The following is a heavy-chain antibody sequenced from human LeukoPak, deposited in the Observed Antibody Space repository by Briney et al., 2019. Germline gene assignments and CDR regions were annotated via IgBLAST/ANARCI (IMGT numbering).Heavy chain of an antibody. D-gene: IGHD1-26*01. CDR3: AKNSGSYYTLDY. Sequence: SETLSLTCAVSGGSISSGGYSWSWIRQPPGKGLEWIGSIYYSGSTYYNPSLKSRVTISVDTSKSQFSLKLSSVTAADTAVYYCAKNSGSYYTLDYWGQGTLVTVSS. CDR1: GGSISSGGYS. V-gene: IGHV4-30-2*03. CDR2: IYYSGST. J-gene: IGHJ4*02.